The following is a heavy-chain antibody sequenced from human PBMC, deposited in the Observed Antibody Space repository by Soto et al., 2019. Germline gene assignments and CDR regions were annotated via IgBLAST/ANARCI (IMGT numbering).Heavy chain of an antibody. CDR3: ARDHYYNSGAYYIDS. J-gene: IGHJ4*02. CDR1: GGSFSSYT. D-gene: IGHD3-10*01. V-gene: IGHV1-69*08. Sequence: QVQLVQSGGEVKMPGSSVKVSCKASGGSFSSYTFTWVRQAPGQGLEWMGKIIPLLSITNYAEEFQGRVTLTADKSTSTAYMELSRLTFEDTAIYYCARDHYYNSGAYYIDSWGQGTRVTVSS. CDR2: IIPLLSIT.